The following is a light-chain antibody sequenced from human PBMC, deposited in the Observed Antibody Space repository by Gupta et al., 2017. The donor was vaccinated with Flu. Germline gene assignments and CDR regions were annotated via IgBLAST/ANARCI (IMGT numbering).Light chain of an antibody. V-gene: IGKV1-39*01. CDR1: QSISDF. CDR3: QQTYSTLQT. CDR2: ASF. Sequence: DIQMTQPPSSLSASVGDTFTITCRAGQSISDFLNWYQQKPGKAPNLLIYASFILQSGVPSRFSGSGSGTDFALTISSLQPEDFATYYCQQTYSTLQTFGQGTKVEIK. J-gene: IGKJ1*01.